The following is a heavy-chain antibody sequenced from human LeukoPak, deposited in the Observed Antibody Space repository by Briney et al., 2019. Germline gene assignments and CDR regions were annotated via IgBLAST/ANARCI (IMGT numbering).Heavy chain of an antibody. CDR1: GFTFDDYA. CDR3: AKDNYYDSSGYLVY. D-gene: IGHD3-22*01. Sequence: PGGSLRLSCAASGFTFDDYAMHWVRQAPGKGLEWVSGISWNSGSIGYADSVKGRFTISRDNAKNSLYLQMNSLRAEDTALYYCAKDNYYDSSGYLVYWGQGTLVTVSS. CDR2: ISWNSGSI. V-gene: IGHV3-9*01. J-gene: IGHJ4*02.